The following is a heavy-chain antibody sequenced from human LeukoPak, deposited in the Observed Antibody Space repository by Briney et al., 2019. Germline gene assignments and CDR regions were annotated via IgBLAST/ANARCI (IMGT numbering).Heavy chain of an antibody. J-gene: IGHJ4*02. CDR3: ARDVTYYDFWSGYSLYYFDY. CDR1: GFTFSSYA. D-gene: IGHD3-3*01. V-gene: IGHV3-30-3*01. Sequence: PGGSLRLSCAASGFTFSSYAMHWVRQAPGKGLEWVAVISYDGSNKYYADSVKGRFTTSRDNSKNTLYLQMNSLRAEDTAVYYCARDVTYYDFWSGYSLYYFDYWGQGTLVTVSS. CDR2: ISYDGSNK.